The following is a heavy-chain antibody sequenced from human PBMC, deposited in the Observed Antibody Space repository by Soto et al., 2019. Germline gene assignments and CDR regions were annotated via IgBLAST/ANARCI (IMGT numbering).Heavy chain of an antibody. Sequence: QVQLVQSGAEVKKPGASVRVSCKASGYTFSNYYMHWVRQAPGQGHEWMGIINPSGGSTTYAQKFQGRVTMTRDTSTSTVYMELSSLRSEDTAVYSCARYDYNGYYFDYWGQGTLVTVSS. J-gene: IGHJ4*02. CDR1: GYTFSNYY. CDR2: INPSGGST. CDR3: ARYDYNGYYFDY. D-gene: IGHD4-4*01. V-gene: IGHV1-46*01.